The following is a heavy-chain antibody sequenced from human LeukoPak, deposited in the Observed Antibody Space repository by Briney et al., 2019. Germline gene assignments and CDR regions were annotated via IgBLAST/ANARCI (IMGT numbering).Heavy chain of an antibody. CDR3: TKWSGYGDT. V-gene: IGHV3-23*01. J-gene: IGHJ5*02. D-gene: IGHD4-17*01. Sequence: GGSLRLSCAASGFTFSAHSMTWVRQAPGKGLEWVSGISASGDATFYADSVKGRFTISRDNSKNTVDLQMNSLRAEDTAVYYCTKWSGYGDTWGQGTLVTVSS. CDR1: GFTFSAHS. CDR2: ISASGDAT.